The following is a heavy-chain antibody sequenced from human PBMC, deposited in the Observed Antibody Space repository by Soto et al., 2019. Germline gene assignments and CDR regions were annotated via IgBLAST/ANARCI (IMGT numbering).Heavy chain of an antibody. CDR1: GFTLDDYA. CDR2: ISWNSGSI. CDR3: AKDYMDSSGYSSFDY. J-gene: IGHJ4*02. V-gene: IGHV3-9*01. Sequence: GGSLRLSCAASGFTLDDYAMHWVRQAPGKGMEWVSGISWNSGSIGYADSVKGRFTISRDNAKNSLYLQMNSLRAEDTALYYCAKDYMDSSGYSSFDYWGQGTLVTVSS. D-gene: IGHD3-22*01.